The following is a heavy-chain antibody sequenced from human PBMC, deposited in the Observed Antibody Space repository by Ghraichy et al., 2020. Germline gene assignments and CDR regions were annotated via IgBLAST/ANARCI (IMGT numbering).Heavy chain of an antibody. CDR1: GFTFNGYS. J-gene: IGHJ6*02. CDR3: ARGSRVVRFYYYDGMDV. Sequence: GESLNISCVGSGFTFNGYSMNWVRQSPGKGLEWVSYITSSSRITFYADSVKGRFTISRDNAQNSLYLQMNSLRDEDTAEYYCARGSRVVRFYYYDGMDVWGQGTTVTVAS. V-gene: IGHV3-48*02. CDR2: ITSSSRIT. D-gene: IGHD4-23*01.